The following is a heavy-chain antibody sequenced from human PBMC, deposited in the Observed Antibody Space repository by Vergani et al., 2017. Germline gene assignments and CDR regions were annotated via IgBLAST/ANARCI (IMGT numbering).Heavy chain of an antibody. J-gene: IGHJ2*01. D-gene: IGHD4-17*01. V-gene: IGHV1-45*02. CDR2: ITPFNGNT. Sequence: QMQLVQSGAEVKKTGSSVKVSCKASGYTFTYRYLHWVRQAPGQALEWMGWITPFNGNTNYAQKFQDRVTITRDRSMSTAYMELSSLRSEDTAMYYCARGTTVTTGYFDLWGRGTLVTVSS. CDR3: ARGTTVTTGYFDL. CDR1: GYTFTYRY.